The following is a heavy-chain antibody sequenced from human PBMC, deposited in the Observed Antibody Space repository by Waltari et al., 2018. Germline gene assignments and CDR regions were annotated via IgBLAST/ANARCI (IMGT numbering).Heavy chain of an antibody. CDR3: ASVHAVAGKALGY. V-gene: IGHV1-8*01. CDR2: MNPNSGNT. CDR1: GYTFPSDD. D-gene: IGHD6-19*01. Sequence: QVRLVLSGAEVTKPGASVKVSCRASGYTFPSDDFNWVRRATGQGLGWMGWMNPNSGNTGYAPKFHGRVTMTRNTSRSTAYMELSSLRSEDTAVYYCASVHAVAGKALGYWGQGTLVIVSS. J-gene: IGHJ4*02.